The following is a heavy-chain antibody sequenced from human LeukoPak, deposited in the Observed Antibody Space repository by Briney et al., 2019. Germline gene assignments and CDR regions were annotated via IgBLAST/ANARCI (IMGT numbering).Heavy chain of an antibody. CDR1: AFIFSNYA. V-gene: IGHV4-59*08. CDR3: AGHHPRNTVDF. D-gene: IGHD2-8*02. CDR2: ISDIGSI. Sequence: NPGGSLRLSCAASAFIFSNYAMSWVRQTPGKGLEWIAYISDIGSINYNPSLKSRVTISLDTSKNQFSLKLSSVTAADTAVYYCAGHHPRNTVDFWGQGTLVTVSS. J-gene: IGHJ4*02.